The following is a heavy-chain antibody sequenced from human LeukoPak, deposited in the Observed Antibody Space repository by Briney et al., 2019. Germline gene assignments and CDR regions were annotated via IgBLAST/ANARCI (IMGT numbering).Heavy chain of an antibody. J-gene: IGHJ4*02. V-gene: IGHV3-53*01. CDR3: ATVIDNSGSLGF. Sequence: PGGSLRLSCAASGFTFSNNYMSWVRQAPGKGLEWVSVIYSGGSTYYTDSVKGRFTISRDSSKHTLYLRMNSLRAEDTAVYYCATVIDNSGSLGFWGQGTLVTVSS. CDR2: IYSGGST. D-gene: IGHD3-22*01. CDR1: GFTFSNNY.